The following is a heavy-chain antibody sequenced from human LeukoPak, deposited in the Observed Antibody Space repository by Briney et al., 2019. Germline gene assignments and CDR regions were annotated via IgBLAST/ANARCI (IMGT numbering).Heavy chain of an antibody. CDR3: AKVKKGIVVVPATLDY. CDR2: ISGSGGST. J-gene: IGHJ4*02. Sequence: GGSLRLSCAASGFTFSSYAMSWVRQAPGKGLEWVSAISGSGGSTYYADPVKGRSTISRDNSKNTLYLQMNSLRAEDTAVYYCAKVKKGIVVVPATLDYWGQGTLVTVSS. D-gene: IGHD2-2*01. CDR1: GFTFSSYA. V-gene: IGHV3-23*01.